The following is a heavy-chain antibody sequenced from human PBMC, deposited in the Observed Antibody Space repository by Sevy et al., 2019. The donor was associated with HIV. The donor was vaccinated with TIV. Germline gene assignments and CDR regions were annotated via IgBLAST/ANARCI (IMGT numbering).Heavy chain of an antibody. CDR3: VTAPGYYDSAPFDY. D-gene: IGHD3-22*01. V-gene: IGHV3-15*01. J-gene: IGHJ4*02. CDR1: GLTFNNAW. CDR2: IKSKIDGETT. Sequence: GGSLRLSCAVSGLTFNNAWMNWVRQAPGTGLQWVGLIKSKIDGETTDYAAPVKGRFTISRDDSKNTVYLQMNSLKIDDTAVYYGVTAPGYYDSAPFDYWGPGTLVTVSS.